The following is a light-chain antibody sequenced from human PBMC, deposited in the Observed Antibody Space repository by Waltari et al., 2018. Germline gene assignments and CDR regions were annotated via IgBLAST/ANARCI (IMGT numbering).Light chain of an antibody. J-gene: IGLJ2*01. CDR3: LVWHSTIDHQGV. Sequence: SYVVTQSPSLSVAPGAPARITTGGDSIASKSVHWYHQRPGQAPGLVISYDSDRPSGVPEQFSCSNSGNTATLTISWVEAEDEADYYCLVWHSTIDHQGVFGGGTKLTVL. V-gene: IGLV3-21*04. CDR1: SIASKS. CDR2: YDS.